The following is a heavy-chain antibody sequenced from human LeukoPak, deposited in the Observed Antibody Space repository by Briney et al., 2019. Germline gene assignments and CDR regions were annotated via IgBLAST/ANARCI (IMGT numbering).Heavy chain of an antibody. CDR3: ARDCVYEQQRWFDL. CDR1: GYTFSSYG. CDR2: ITVYNGNT. J-gene: IGHJ5*01. V-gene: IGHV1-18*01. D-gene: IGHD6-13*01. Sequence: ASVKVSCKASGYTFSSYGITRVRQAPGQGLEWLGWITVYNGNTRYAHKYQDRVTMTADTSTSTAYMDLRSHRSDDTAVYYCARDCVYEQQRWFDLWGQGTLVTVSS.